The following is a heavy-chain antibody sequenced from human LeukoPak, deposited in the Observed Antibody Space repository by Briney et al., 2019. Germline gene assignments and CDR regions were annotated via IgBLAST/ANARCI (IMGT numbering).Heavy chain of an antibody. CDR2: INHSGST. V-gene: IGHV4-34*01. D-gene: IGHD5-18*01. CDR3: ARADTVMVPGY. J-gene: IGHJ4*02. CDR1: GGSFSGYY. Sequence: PSETLSLTCAVYGGSFSGYYWSWIRQPPGKGLEWIGEINHSGSTNYNPSLKSRVTISVDTSKNQFSLKLSSVTAADTAVYYCARADTVMVPGYWGQGTLVTVSS.